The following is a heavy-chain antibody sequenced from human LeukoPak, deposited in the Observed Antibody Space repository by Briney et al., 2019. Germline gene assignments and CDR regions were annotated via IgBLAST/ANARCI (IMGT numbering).Heavy chain of an antibody. V-gene: IGHV4-39*01. CDR3: ARHYSGSYSKFDY. D-gene: IGHD1-26*01. Sequence: PPETLSLTCTVSGVSISSTIYYWGWIRQPPGKGLEWIGSIYYSGSTYYNPSLKSRVSTSVDTSKNQFSLKLTSVTAADTAVYYCARHYSGSYSKFDYWGQGTLVTVSS. J-gene: IGHJ4*02. CDR2: IYYSGST. CDR1: GVSISSTIYY.